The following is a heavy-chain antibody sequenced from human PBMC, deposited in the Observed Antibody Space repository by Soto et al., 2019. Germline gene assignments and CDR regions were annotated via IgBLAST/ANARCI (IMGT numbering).Heavy chain of an antibody. V-gene: IGHV4-39*01. CDR3: ARHFSSGWVYHYGLDV. D-gene: IGHD6-19*01. J-gene: IGHJ6*02. CDR1: GGSISHNSYY. CDR2: IYYSGST. Sequence: QLQLQESGPGLVKPSETLSLTCTVFGGSISHNSYYWGWIRQPPGKGLEWIGSIYYSGSTYYNPSLKSRVTVYVDTSKNQFSLKLSSATAADTAVYYCARHFSSGWVYHYGLDVWGQGTTVTVSS.